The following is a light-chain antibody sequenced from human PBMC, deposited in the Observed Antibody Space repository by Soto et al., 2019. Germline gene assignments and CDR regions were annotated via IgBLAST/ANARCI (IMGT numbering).Light chain of an antibody. CDR2: GAS. Sequence: EILLAQSPGTLSFSPGERATLFCRASQSVTSNYLAWYQQKPGQSPRLLIYGASSRATGIPDRFSGSGSGTDFTLTISRLEAEDFAVYYCQQNVSPPITFGQGTRLEIK. CDR3: QQNVSPPIT. J-gene: IGKJ5*01. CDR1: QSVTSNY. V-gene: IGKV3-20*01.